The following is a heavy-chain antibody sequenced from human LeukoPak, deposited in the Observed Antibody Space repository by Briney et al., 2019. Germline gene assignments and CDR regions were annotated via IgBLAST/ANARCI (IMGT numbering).Heavy chain of an antibody. J-gene: IGHJ3*02. Sequence: ASVKVSCKASGYTFITYGISWVRQAPGRGLEWMGWTNPRNGNTNYVQNLQGRVTMTTDTSTSTAYMELRSLRSDDTAVYYCARVGYDSSGHHRYAFDIWGQGTMVTVSS. V-gene: IGHV1-18*01. CDR1: GYTFITYG. CDR3: ARVGYDSSGHHRYAFDI. D-gene: IGHD3-22*01. CDR2: TNPRNGNT.